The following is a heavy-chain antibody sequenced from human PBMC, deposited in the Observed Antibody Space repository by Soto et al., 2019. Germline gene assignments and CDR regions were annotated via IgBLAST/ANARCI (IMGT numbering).Heavy chain of an antibody. CDR2: INHSGST. V-gene: IGHV4-34*01. D-gene: IGHD3-10*01. CDR3: ARDPGSGSYYGWFDP. J-gene: IGHJ5*02. CDR1: GGSFSGYY. Sequence: SETLSLTCAVYGGSFSGYYWTWIRQPPGTGLEWIGEINHSGSTNYNPSLKSRVTISVDTSKNQFSLKLTSVTAADTAVYYCARDPGSGSYYGWFDPWGQGTLVTVSS.